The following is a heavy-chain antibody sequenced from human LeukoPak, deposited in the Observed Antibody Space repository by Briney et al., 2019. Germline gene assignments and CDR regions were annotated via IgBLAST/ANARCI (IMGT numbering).Heavy chain of an antibody. Sequence: PSETLSLTCTVSGGSISSYYWSWIRQPPGKGLEWIGYIYYSGSTNYNPSLKSRVTISVDTSKNQFSLKLSSVTAADTAVYYCAREGVAGDFDYWGQGTLVTVSS. V-gene: IGHV4-59*01. CDR2: IYYSGST. CDR3: AREGVAGDFDY. J-gene: IGHJ4*02. D-gene: IGHD3-3*01. CDR1: GGSISSYY.